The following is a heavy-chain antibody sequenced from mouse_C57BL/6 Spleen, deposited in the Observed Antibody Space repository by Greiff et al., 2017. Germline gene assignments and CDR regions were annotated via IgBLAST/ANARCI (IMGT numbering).Heavy chain of an antibody. J-gene: IGHJ4*01. Sequence: EVKLMESEGGLVQPGSSMKLSCTASGFTFSDYYMAWVRQVPEKGLEWVANINYDGSSTYYLDSLKSRFIISRDNAKNILYLQMSSLKSEDTATYYCARALVRGAMDYWGQGTSVTVSS. V-gene: IGHV5-16*01. CDR1: GFTFSDYY. CDR3: ARALVRGAMDY. D-gene: IGHD2-10*02. CDR2: INYDGSST.